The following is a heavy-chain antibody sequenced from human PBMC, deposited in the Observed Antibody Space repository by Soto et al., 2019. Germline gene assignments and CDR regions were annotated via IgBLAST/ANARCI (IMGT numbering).Heavy chain of an antibody. D-gene: IGHD2-2*01. V-gene: IGHV3-48*01. CDR2: ISSGSSII. J-gene: IGHJ6*04. CDR3: ARGFSVYHVDDGMDV. CDR1: GFAFNSYS. Sequence: EVQLVESGGGLVQPGGSLSLSCAASGFAFNSYSVNWVRQAPGKGLEWVSYISSGSSIIYYADSVKGRFTISRDDAKNPLYLQMNSVRAEKTSVYYCARGFSVYHVDDGMDVGGEGTTVTVSS.